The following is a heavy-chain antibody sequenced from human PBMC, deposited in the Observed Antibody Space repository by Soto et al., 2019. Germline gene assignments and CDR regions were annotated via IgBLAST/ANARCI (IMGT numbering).Heavy chain of an antibody. Sequence: EVQLVESGGGLVKPGGSLRLSCAASGFTFSSYSMNWVRQAPGKGLEWVSSISSSSSYIYYADSEKGRFTISRDNAKNSLYLQMNSLRAEDTAVYYCARSMRSYCSGGSCYPQDYYYYMDVWGKGTTVTVSS. J-gene: IGHJ6*03. V-gene: IGHV3-21*01. CDR1: GFTFSSYS. D-gene: IGHD2-15*01. CDR3: ARSMRSYCSGGSCYPQDYYYYMDV. CDR2: ISSSSSYI.